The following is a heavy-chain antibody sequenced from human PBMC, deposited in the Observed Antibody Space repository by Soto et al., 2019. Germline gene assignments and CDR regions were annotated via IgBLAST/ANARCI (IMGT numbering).Heavy chain of an antibody. D-gene: IGHD2-2*01. CDR2: IKQDGSEK. CDR1: GFTFSSYW. Sequence: GGSLRLSCAASGFTFSSYWMSWVRQAPGKGLEWVANIKQDGSEKYYVDSVKGRFTISRDNAKNSLYLQMNSLRAEDTAVFYCARQYCSRTNCYDHFDYWGQGTLVTVSS. CDR3: ARQYCSRTNCYDHFDY. J-gene: IGHJ4*02. V-gene: IGHV3-7*01.